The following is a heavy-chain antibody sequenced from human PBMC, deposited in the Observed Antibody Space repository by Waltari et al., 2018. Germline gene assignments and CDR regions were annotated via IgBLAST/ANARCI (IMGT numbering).Heavy chain of an antibody. CDR1: GFTFSSYA. Sequence: EVQLVESGGGLVQPGGSLRLSCAASGFTFSSYAMSWVRQAPGKGLAWVSAISGSGGSRYYADSVKGRFTSSRDNSKNTLYLQMNSLRAEDTAVYYCAKEDGARGLVVVAATDYWGQGTLVTVSS. CDR3: AKEDGARGLVVVAATDY. J-gene: IGHJ4*02. V-gene: IGHV3-23*04. CDR2: ISGSGGSR. D-gene: IGHD2-15*01.